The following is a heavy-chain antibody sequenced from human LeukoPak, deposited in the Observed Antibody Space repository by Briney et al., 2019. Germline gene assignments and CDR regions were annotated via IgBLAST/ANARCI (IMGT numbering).Heavy chain of an antibody. CDR2: IYSGGRT. CDR3: ATDAGGAAFDY. V-gene: IGHV3-66*01. D-gene: IGHD1-26*01. J-gene: IGHJ4*02. CDR1: GFTVSSNY. Sequence: GGSLRLSCAASGFTVSSNYMSWVRQAPGKGLEWVSVIYSGGRTYYADSVKGRFTISRDNSKNTLYLQMNSLRAEDTAVYYCATDAGGAAFDYWGQGTLVTVSS.